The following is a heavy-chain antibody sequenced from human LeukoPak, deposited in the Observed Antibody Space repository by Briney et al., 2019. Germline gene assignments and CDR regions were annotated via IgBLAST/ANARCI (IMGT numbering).Heavy chain of an antibody. CDR1: GFTFSSYG. J-gene: IGHJ4*02. D-gene: IGHD1-26*01. V-gene: IGHV3-30*03. CDR3: AREVGATFDY. Sequence: PGRSLRLSCAASGFTFSSYGMHWVRQAPGKGLEWVAVISYDGSNKYYADSVKGRFTISRDNSKNTLYLQMNSLRAEDTAVYYCAREVGATFDYWGQGTLVTVSS. CDR2: ISYDGSNK.